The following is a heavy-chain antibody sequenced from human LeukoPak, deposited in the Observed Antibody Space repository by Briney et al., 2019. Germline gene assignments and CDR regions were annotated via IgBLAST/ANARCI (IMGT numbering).Heavy chain of an antibody. J-gene: IGHJ3*02. Sequence: SETLSLTCTVSGGSISSGSYYRNWIRQPAGKGLEWIGRIYYSGSTNYNPSLKSRVTISVDTSKNQFSLKLSSVTAAETAVYYCAREVDSSTWYEGADAFDIWGQGTLVTVSS. CDR1: GGSISSGSYY. CDR3: AREVDSSTWYEGADAFDI. CDR2: IYYSGST. V-gene: IGHV4-61*02. D-gene: IGHD6-13*01.